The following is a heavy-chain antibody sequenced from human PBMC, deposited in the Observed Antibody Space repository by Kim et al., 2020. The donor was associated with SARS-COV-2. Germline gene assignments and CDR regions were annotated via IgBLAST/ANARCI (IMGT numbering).Heavy chain of an antibody. V-gene: IGHV5-10-1*01. Sequence: NYSPSFQGHVTISADKSISTAYLQWSSLKASDTAMYYCARSATAPDAFDIWGQGTMVTVSS. D-gene: IGHD5-12*01. CDR3: ARSATAPDAFDI. J-gene: IGHJ3*02.